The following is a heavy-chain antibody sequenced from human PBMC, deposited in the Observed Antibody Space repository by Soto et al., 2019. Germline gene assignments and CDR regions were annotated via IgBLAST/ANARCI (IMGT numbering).Heavy chain of an antibody. CDR1: GFPFGENA. Sequence: PGGSLRLSCAASGFPFGENAMGWVRQAPGKGLEWVSGISDSGATTYYADSVRGRFTISRDNSKNTLYLQMKSLRAEDSASYYCAKEDTSSGSLDYWGQGALVTVSS. D-gene: IGHD6-19*01. CDR2: ISDSGATT. J-gene: IGHJ4*02. CDR3: AKEDTSSGSLDY. V-gene: IGHV3-23*01.